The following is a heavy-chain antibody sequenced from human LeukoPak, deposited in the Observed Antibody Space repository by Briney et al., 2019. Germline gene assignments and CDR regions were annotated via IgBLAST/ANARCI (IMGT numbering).Heavy chain of an antibody. CDR2: ISAYNGNT. CDR1: GYTFTSYG. J-gene: IGHJ4*02. Sequence: ASVKVSCKASGYTFTSYGISWVRQAPGQGLEWMGWISAYNGNTNYAQKFQGRVTMTRDTSTSTVYMELSSLRSEDTAVYYCARARLSGKLGTHGYWGQGTLVTVSS. V-gene: IGHV1-18*01. CDR3: ARARLSGKLGTHGY. D-gene: IGHD3-10*01.